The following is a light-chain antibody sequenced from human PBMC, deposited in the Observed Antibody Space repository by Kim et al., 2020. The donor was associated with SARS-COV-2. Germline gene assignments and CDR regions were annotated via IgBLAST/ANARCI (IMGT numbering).Light chain of an antibody. CDR1: QSVLYSSNNKNY. CDR2: WAS. Sequence: DIVMTQSPDSLAVSLGERATINCKSSQSVLYSSNNKNYLAWYQRKPGQPPKLLIYWASTRESGVPDRFSGSGSGTEFTLTISSLQSEDFAVYYCQQYNNWPRTFGQGTKVDIK. J-gene: IGKJ1*01. V-gene: IGKV4-1*01. CDR3: QQYNNWPRT.